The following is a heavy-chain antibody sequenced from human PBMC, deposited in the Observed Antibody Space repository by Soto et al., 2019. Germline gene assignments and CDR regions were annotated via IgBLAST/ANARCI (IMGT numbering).Heavy chain of an antibody. CDR1: GFTFSRYA. D-gene: IGHD1-26*01. V-gene: IGHV3-23*01. Sequence: GGSLRLSCAASGFTFSRYAMSGVRQAPGKGLEWVSAISGSGGSTYYADSVKGRFTISRDNSKNTLYLQMNSLRAEDTAVYYCAKDPRLGATAGWGQGTLVTVSS. J-gene: IGHJ4*02. CDR3: AKDPRLGATAG. CDR2: ISGSGGST.